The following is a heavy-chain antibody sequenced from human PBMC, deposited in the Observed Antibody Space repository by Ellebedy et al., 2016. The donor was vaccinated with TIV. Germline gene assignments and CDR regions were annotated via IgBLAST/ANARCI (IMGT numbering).Heavy chain of an antibody. D-gene: IGHD2-15*01. Sequence: GESLKISCSVSGFTFGDFGMSWFRQAPGEGLEWVGFIRSKAYGGTTEYAASVKGRFSISRDDSKSIAYLQMNSLETEDTAVYYCSRLRGMVLVAASYFDLWGRGALVTVSS. CDR1: GFTFGDFG. V-gene: IGHV3-49*03. CDR3: SRLRGMVLVAASYFDL. J-gene: IGHJ2*01. CDR2: IRSKAYGGTT.